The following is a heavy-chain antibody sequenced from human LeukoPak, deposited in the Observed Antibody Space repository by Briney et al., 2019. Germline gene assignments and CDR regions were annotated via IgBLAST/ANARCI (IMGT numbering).Heavy chain of an antibody. Sequence: GRSLRLSCAAFGFTFSSYGMHWVRQAPGKGLEWVTLISYDGSNKYYADSVKGRFTISRDNSKNTLYLQMNSLRAEDTAVYYCAKDLQYYFPQWVFDYWGQGTLVTVSS. V-gene: IGHV3-30*18. CDR2: ISYDGSNK. D-gene: IGHD3-10*01. CDR1: GFTFSSYG. J-gene: IGHJ4*02. CDR3: AKDLQYYFPQWVFDY.